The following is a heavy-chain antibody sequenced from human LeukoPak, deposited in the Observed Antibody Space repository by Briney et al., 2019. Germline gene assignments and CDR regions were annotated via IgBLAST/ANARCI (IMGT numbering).Heavy chain of an antibody. D-gene: IGHD3-22*01. CDR3: ARDRGHAYDSSGYSDY. CDR2: IIPIFGIA. Sequence: SVKVSRKASGGTFSSYAISWVRQAPGQGLEWMGRIIPIFGIANYAQKFQGRVTITADKSTSTAYMELSSLRSEDTAVYYCARDRGHAYDSSGYSDYWGQGTLVTVSS. CDR1: GGTFSSYA. V-gene: IGHV1-69*04. J-gene: IGHJ4*02.